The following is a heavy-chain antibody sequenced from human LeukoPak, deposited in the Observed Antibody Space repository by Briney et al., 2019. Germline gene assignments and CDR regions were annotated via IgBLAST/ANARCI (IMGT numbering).Heavy chain of an antibody. D-gene: IGHD6-13*01. CDR3: AAAAAGTQLFDY. J-gene: IGHJ4*02. V-gene: IGHV3-64*01. CDR1: GFTFTTYA. CDR2: VSSDGVST. Sequence: GGSLRLSCEASGFTFTTYAMYWVRQAPGKGLEYVSTVSSDGVSTYYANSVKGRFTISRDNSKNTLYPQMGSLRGEDTAMYFCAAAAAGTQLFDYWGQGTLVTVSS.